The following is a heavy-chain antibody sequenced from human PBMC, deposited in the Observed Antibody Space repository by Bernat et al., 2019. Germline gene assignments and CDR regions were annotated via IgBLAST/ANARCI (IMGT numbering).Heavy chain of an antibody. V-gene: IGHV1-18*01. CDR2: ISAYNGNR. CDR3: ARGGGVTPFDY. J-gene: IGHJ4*02. D-gene: IGHD3-16*01. CDR1: GYTFTNYA. Sequence: VQLVQSGAEVKKPGASVKVSCKASGYTFTNYAVTWVRQAPGQGLEWMGWISAYNGNRNYAQNFQGRVTMTTDTSTNTAYMELRSLRSDDPALYYCARGGGVTPFDYWGQGALVTVSS.